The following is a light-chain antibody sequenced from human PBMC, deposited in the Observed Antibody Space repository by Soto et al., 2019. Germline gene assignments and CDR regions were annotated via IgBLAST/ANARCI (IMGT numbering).Light chain of an antibody. CDR1: QSISGTC. Sequence: DTVLTQSPGTLSLTSGERATLSCRASQSISGTCLAWYQQKPGQSPRLLIYSASTRAPGIPDRFSGSGSGTDFTLTISRLEPEDFAVYYCQHYGSSPSTFGRGTKVVIK. CDR2: SAS. J-gene: IGKJ1*01. V-gene: IGKV3-20*01. CDR3: QHYGSSPST.